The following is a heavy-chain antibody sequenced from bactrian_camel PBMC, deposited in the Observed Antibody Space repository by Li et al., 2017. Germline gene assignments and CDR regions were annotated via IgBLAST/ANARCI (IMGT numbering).Heavy chain of an antibody. J-gene: IGHJ4*01. CDR3: AAGRHRINAEHALDVQTYNF. Sequence: VQLVESGGGSVQAGGSLRLSCAASGFTSNGLCVAWFRQASGKERTPVASIYLGGNGKPNYAGSMEDRFTMSKDNTKNTVFLEGHGLKPDDTAMYYCAAGRHRINAEHALDVQTYNFWGQGTQVTVS. D-gene: IGHD1*01. CDR1: GFTSNGLC. CDR2: IYLGGNGKP. V-gene: IGHV3S40*01.